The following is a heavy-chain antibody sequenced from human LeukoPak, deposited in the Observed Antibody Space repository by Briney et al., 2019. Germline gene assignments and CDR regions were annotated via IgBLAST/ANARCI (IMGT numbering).Heavy chain of an antibody. D-gene: IGHD7-27*01. J-gene: IGHJ4*02. CDR1: GGSISSYF. Sequence: PSETLSLTCTVSGGSISSYFWSWIRQPPGKGLEWIGCISYSGNTYYNPSLESRVAISMDTSKNQFSLKLSSVTAADTAVYYCAGTLGYYFDYWGQGTLVTVSS. CDR2: ISYSGNT. CDR3: AGTLGYYFDY. V-gene: IGHV4-59*08.